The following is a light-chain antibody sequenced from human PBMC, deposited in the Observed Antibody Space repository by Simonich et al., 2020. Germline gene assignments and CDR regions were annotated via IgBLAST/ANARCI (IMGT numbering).Light chain of an antibody. CDR3: QQYGSSPLT. CDR1: QSVSSSY. Sequence: EIVLTQSPGTLSLSPGERATLSCRASQSVSSSYLAWYQQKPGLAPRLLIYDASSRATGIPDRFSGSGSGTDFTRTISRLEPEDFAVYYCQQYGSSPLTFGGGTKVEIK. J-gene: IGKJ4*01. V-gene: IGKV3D-20*01. CDR2: DAS.